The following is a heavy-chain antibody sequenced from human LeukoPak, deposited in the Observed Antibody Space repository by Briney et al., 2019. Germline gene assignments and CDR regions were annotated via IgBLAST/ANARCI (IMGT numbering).Heavy chain of an antibody. Sequence: RGSLRLSCAASGFTFSSYWMSWVRQAPGKGLEWVANIKQDGSEKYYVDSVKGRFTISRDNAKNSLYLQMNSLKTEDTAVYYCASGVGEYSDYFDHWGQGTLVTVSS. J-gene: IGHJ4*02. V-gene: IGHV3-7*03. CDR3: ASGVGEYSDYFDH. D-gene: IGHD1-26*01. CDR2: IKQDGSEK. CDR1: GFTFSSYW.